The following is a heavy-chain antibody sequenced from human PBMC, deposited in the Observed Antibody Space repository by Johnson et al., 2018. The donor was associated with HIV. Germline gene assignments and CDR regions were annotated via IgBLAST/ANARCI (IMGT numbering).Heavy chain of an antibody. V-gene: IGHV3-30*04. CDR3: ARESRDGPNLRAFDI. J-gene: IGHJ3*02. CDR1: GFTFSSYA. D-gene: IGHD5-24*01. CDR2: LSYDGSIK. Sequence: QVQLVESGGGVVQPGRSLRLSCAASGFTFSSYAMHWVRQAPGKGLEWVAGLSYDGSIKYYGDSVKGRFTISRDNSKNTLYLQMNNLRAGDTAVYFCARESRDGPNLRAFDIWGQGTTVIVSS.